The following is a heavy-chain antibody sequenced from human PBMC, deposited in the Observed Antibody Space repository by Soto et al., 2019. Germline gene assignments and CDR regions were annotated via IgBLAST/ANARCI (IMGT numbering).Heavy chain of an antibody. J-gene: IGHJ3*02. CDR2: ISSSSSTI. CDR3: ARDHQWLVPLPGAVGRESNDAFDI. D-gene: IGHD6-19*01. Sequence: GGSLRLSCAASGFTFSSYSMNWVRQAPGKGLEWVSYISSSSSTIYYADSVKGRFTISRDNAKNSLYLQMNSLRAEDTAVYYCARDHQWLVPLPGAVGRESNDAFDIWGQGTMVTVSS. CDR1: GFTFSSYS. V-gene: IGHV3-48*01.